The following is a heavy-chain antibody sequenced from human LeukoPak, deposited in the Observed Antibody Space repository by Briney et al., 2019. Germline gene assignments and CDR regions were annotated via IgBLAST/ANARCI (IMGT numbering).Heavy chain of an antibody. Sequence: SETLSLTCGVFGGSFSGYYWSWIRQAPGKGLEWIGEINQYGSTKYNLSLRSRVTLSVDTSKKQFSLNLTSVTAADSAVYYCARSLPQWLAPRGYWFDPWGQGTLATVSS. CDR3: ARSLPQWLAPRGYWFDP. CDR1: GGSFSGYY. J-gene: IGHJ5*02. CDR2: INQYGST. V-gene: IGHV4-34*01. D-gene: IGHD6-19*01.